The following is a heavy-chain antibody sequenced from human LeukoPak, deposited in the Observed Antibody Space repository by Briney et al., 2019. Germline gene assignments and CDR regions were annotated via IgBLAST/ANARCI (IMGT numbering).Heavy chain of an antibody. CDR3: ARGRRNYYDSSGYYYFDY. D-gene: IGHD3-22*01. CDR2: INHSGST. J-gene: IGHJ4*02. V-gene: IGHV4-34*01. Sequence: PSETLYLTCAVYGGSFSGYYWSWIRQPPGKGLEWIGEINHSGSTNYNPSLKSRVTISVDTSKNQFSLKLSSVTAADTAVYYCARGRRNYYDSSGYYYFDYWGQGTLVTVSS. CDR1: GGSFSGYY.